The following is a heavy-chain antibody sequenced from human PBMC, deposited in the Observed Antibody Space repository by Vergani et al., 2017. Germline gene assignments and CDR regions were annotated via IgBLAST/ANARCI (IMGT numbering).Heavy chain of an antibody. CDR1: GYSFTSYW. V-gene: IGHV5-10-1*03. Sequence: EVQLVQSGAEVKKPGESLRISCKGSGYSFTSYWISWVRQMPGKGLEWMGRIDPSDSYTNYSPSFQGHVTISADKSISTAYLQWSSLKASDTAMYYCARVPYSSASRLAVWFDPGGQGTLVTVSS. CDR2: IDPSDSYT. D-gene: IGHD6-6*01. CDR3: ARVPYSSASRLAVWFDP. J-gene: IGHJ5*02.